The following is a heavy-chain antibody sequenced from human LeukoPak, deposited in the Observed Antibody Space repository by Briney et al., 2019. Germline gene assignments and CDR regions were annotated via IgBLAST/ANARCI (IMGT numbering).Heavy chain of an antibody. D-gene: IGHD2-2*01. CDR1: GYTFTSYG. Sequence: ASVKVSCKASGYTFTSYGISWVRQAPGQGLEWMGWISAYNGNTNYAQKLQGRVTMTTDTSTSTAYMELRSLRSDDTAVYYCARVGRYCSSTSCYYWFDPWGQGTLVTVSS. J-gene: IGHJ5*02. CDR3: ARVGRYCSSTSCYYWFDP. V-gene: IGHV1-18*01. CDR2: ISAYNGNT.